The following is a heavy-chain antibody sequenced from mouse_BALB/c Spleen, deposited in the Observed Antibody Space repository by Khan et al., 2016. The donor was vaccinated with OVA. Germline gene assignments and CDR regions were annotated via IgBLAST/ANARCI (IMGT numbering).Heavy chain of an antibody. D-gene: IGHD1-1*01. CDR3: ARMALRFVLDY. Sequence: QIQLVQSGPELKKPGETVKISCKASGYTFTNYGMNWVKQAPAKGLMWMGWINTYTGEPTYAADFKGRFAFSLETSASTAYLQINNLKNEDTATYSCARMALRFVLDYWGQGTSVTVSS. J-gene: IGHJ4*01. CDR1: GYTFTNYG. CDR2: INTYTGEP. V-gene: IGHV9-3-1*01.